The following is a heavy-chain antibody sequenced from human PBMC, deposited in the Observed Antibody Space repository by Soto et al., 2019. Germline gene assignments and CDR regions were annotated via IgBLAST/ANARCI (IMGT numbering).Heavy chain of an antibody. Sequence: QVQLVESGGGVVQPGRSLRLSCAASGFTFSTYGMHWVRQAPGKGLEWVAVISYDGSNKYYGDSVKGRFTISRDDSKNTLYLQMNSLRAEETGVYYCAKGSRLRSATVDPWGQGTLVAVSS. CDR2: ISYDGSNK. D-gene: IGHD4-17*01. CDR1: GFTFSTYG. J-gene: IGHJ5*02. CDR3: AKGSRLRSATVDP. V-gene: IGHV3-30*18.